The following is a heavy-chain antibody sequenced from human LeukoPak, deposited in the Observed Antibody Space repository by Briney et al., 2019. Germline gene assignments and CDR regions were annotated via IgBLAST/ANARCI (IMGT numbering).Heavy chain of an antibody. CDR1: GFTFSDYW. CDR2: INHDGNEK. V-gene: IGHV3-7*01. CDR3: ARSPATGTTDF. Sequence: GGSLRLSCAVSGFTFSDYWMSWVRQPPGKGLEWVANINHDGNEKYYVDSVMGRFTISRGNAKNSLYLQMNSLSVEDTAVYFCARSPATGTTDFWGQGTLVTVSS. J-gene: IGHJ4*02. D-gene: IGHD1-7*01.